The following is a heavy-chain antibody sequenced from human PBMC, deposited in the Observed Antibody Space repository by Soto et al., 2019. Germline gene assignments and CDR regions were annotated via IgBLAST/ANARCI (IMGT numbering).Heavy chain of an antibody. D-gene: IGHD2-8*02. CDR3: AGLVGRTGLRL. CDR1: GGTFKKYG. V-gene: IGHV1-69*12. CDR2: IIPMYGIA. Sequence: QVQLVQSGAEVKKPGSSVRVSCRTSGGTFKKYGFSWVRQAPGQGLEWMGGIIPMYGIANYGQIFQGRLTISADEPTNTVYLDLTSLNCAHTAVNCSAGLVGRTGLRLWGQGTQVTLSS. J-gene: IGHJ1*01.